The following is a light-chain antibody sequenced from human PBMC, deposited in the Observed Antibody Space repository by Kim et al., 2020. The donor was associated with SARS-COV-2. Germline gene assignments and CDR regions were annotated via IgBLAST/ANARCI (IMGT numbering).Light chain of an antibody. CDR1: SSNIGRNT. V-gene: IGLV1-44*01. J-gene: IGLJ3*02. CDR2: NNN. CDR3: ATRDDSLDGWV. Sequence: ELTQPPSASGTPGQWITISCSGSSSNIGRNTVNWYQQLPGTAPKFLIYNNNQRPSGVPDRFSGSKSGTSASLAISGLQSEDEADYYCATRDDSLDGWVFGGETQLTVL.